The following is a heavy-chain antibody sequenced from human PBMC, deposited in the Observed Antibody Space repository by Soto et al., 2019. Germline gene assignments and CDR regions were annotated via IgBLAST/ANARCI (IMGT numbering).Heavy chain of an antibody. J-gene: IGHJ6*04. V-gene: IGHV4-39*01. CDR2: IYYSGST. CDR1: GGSISRSSYY. CDR3: ARLHRTPAAMVYPGGYYYGMDG. D-gene: IGHD5-18*01. Sequence: SVTLSLPCPVSGGSISRSSYYWGWIRQPPGKGLEWIGSIYYSGSTYYNPSLKSRVTISVDTSKNQFSLKLSSVTAADTAVSYCARLHRTPAAMVYPGGYYYGMDGWGKGTTRIVSS.